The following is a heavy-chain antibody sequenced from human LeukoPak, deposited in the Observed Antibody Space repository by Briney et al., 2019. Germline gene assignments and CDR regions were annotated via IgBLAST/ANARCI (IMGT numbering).Heavy chain of an antibody. V-gene: IGHV3-7*04. CDR1: GFRFSRNW. Sequence: GGSLRLSCAASGFRFSRNWMSWVRQAPGKGLEWEANIQEDGSEKDYVDPVKGRFTISRGNAKNSLYLQMNSLRAEDTAVYYCAREWDWGQGTLVTVSS. CDR3: AREWD. J-gene: IGHJ4*02. CDR2: IQEDGSEK.